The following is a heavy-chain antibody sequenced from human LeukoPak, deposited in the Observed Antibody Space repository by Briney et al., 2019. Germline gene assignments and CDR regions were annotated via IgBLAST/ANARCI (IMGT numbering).Heavy chain of an antibody. CDR1: GFTFSSYW. V-gene: IGHV3-7*01. D-gene: IGHD2-2*01. Sequence: GGSLRLSCAASGFTFSSYWMSWVRQAPGKGLEWVANIKQDGSEKYYVDSVKGRFTISRDNAKNPLYLQMNSLRAEDTAVYYCARDDGVVVPAAHDYWGQGTLVTVSS. CDR2: IKQDGSEK. CDR3: ARDDGVVVPAAHDY. J-gene: IGHJ4*02.